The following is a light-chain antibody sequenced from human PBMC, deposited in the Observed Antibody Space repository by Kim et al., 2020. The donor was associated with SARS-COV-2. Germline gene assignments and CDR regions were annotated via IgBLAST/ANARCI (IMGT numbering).Light chain of an antibody. Sequence: QSALTQPASVSGSPGQSITISSTGTSSDVGSYNLVSWYQQHPGKAPKLMIYEVSKRPSGVSNRFSGSKSGNTASLTISGLQAEDEADYYCCSYAGSSTSPYVFGTGTKVTVL. CDR3: CSYAGSSTSPYV. J-gene: IGLJ1*01. CDR1: SSDVGSYNL. CDR2: EVS. V-gene: IGLV2-23*02.